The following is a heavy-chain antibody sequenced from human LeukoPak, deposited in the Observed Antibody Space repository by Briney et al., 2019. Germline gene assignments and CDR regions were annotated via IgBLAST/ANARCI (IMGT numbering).Heavy chain of an antibody. V-gene: IGHV3-15*01. CDR3: TTRSIMITFGGVISHFGRYY. Sequence: PGGSLRLSCAASGFTFSNAWMSWVRQAPGKGLERVGRIKSKTDGVTTDYAAPVKGRFTISRDDSKNTLYLQMNSLKTEDTAVYYCTTRSIMITFGGVISHFGRYYWGQGTLVTVSS. D-gene: IGHD3-16*02. J-gene: IGHJ4*02. CDR2: IKSKTDGVTT. CDR1: GFTFSNAW.